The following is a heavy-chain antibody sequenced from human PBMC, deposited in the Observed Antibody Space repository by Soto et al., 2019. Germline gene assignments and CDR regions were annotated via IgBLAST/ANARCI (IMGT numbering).Heavy chain of an antibody. CDR2: IDYRGST. J-gene: IGHJ5*02. CDR1: GGSISSGDYY. V-gene: IGHV4-30-4*01. CDR3: ARGGQCSGGSCYRNWFDP. Sequence: QVQLQESGPGLVKPSQTLSLTCTVSGGSISSGDYYWSWIRQPPGKGLECIGYIDYRGSTYYNPSLKRRVNISVDTSKNQFSLNLNSVTAADTAVYFCARGGQCSGGSCYRNWFDPWGQGTPVTVSS. D-gene: IGHD2-15*01.